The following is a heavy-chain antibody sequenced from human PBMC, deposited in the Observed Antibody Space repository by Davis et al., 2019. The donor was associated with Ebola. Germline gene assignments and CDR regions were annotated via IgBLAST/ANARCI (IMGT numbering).Heavy chain of an antibody. CDR3: ARLPSIVTTTRYFAY. CDR2: IYPRDSDT. J-gene: IGHJ4*02. CDR1: GYSFTNYW. Sequence: GESLKISCKGSGYSFTNYWIGWVRQMPGKGLEWMGIIYPRDSDTRYSPSFQGRVTISADKSITTAYLQWSSLKASDTAMYYCARLPSIVTTTRYFAYWGQGTLVTVSS. V-gene: IGHV5-51*01. D-gene: IGHD5-12*01.